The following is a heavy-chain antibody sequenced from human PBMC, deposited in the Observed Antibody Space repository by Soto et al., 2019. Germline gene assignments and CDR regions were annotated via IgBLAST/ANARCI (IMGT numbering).Heavy chain of an antibody. Sequence: SGPTLVNPTHTLTLTCTFSGFSLITRRMCVSWIRQPPGKALEWLARIHCDDDKYYSTSLKARLTISKDTSNNQVVLTMTNMDPVDTASYDSALIRDYSNYYYYMDVWGKGTTVTVSS. CDR2: IHCDDDK. CDR3: ALIRDYSNYYYYMDV. CDR1: GFSLITRRMC. V-gene: IGHV2-70*11. D-gene: IGHD4-4*01. J-gene: IGHJ6*03.